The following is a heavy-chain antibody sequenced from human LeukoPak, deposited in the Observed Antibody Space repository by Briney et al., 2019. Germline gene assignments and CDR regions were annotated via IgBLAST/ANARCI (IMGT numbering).Heavy chain of an antibody. CDR3: ARHYEHNSQYFNF. J-gene: IGHJ4*02. CDR2: ISPHGGDT. D-gene: IGHD2-21*01. CDR1: GDTFSDYF. Sequence: ASVKVSCKASGDTFSDYFMHWVRHDPGQGLEWMGWISPHGGDTHYAQPFQGGVTTTRATTTSTAYIELTSLSSAATAVYYCARHYEHNSQYFNFWGQGTLVTV. V-gene: IGHV1-2*02.